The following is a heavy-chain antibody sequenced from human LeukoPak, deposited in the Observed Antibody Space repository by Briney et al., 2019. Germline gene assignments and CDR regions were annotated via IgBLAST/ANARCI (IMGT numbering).Heavy chain of an antibody. CDR1: GFIFGDYA. CDR3: ARDDHHYDFLTAYAFDL. V-gene: IGHV3-23*01. Sequence: PGGSLRLSCAASGFIFGDYAMSWVRQAPGKGLEWVSDIRASSGITFYADSVKGRFTISRDNAKNTLYLQMNSLRAEDTAVYYCARDDHHYDFLTAYAFDLWGQGTMVTVSS. CDR2: IRASSGIT. J-gene: IGHJ3*01. D-gene: IGHD3-9*01.